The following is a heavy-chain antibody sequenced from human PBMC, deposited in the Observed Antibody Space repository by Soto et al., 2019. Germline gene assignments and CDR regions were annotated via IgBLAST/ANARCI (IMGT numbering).Heavy chain of an antibody. CDR2: IWYDGSKK. Sequence: PGGSLRLSCTASGFSFRSSGMHWVRQAPGKGLEWVAVIWYDGSKKYYGDSVKGRFTISRDDSKSTVYLHMNSLRAEDTAVYYCARDTWGLDYWGQGTQVTVSS. CDR3: ARDTWGLDY. CDR1: GFSFRSSG. V-gene: IGHV3-33*01. D-gene: IGHD3-16*01. J-gene: IGHJ4*02.